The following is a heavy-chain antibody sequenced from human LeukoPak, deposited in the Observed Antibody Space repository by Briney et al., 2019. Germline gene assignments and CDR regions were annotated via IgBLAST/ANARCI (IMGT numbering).Heavy chain of an antibody. V-gene: IGHV3-23*01. CDR3: AKDPEVVFDPHVWFDP. D-gene: IGHD2-15*01. CDR1: GFTFSSYA. Sequence: GGSLRLSCAASGFTFSSYAMSWVRQAPGKGLEWVSAISGSGGSTYYADPVKGRFTISRDNSKNTLYLQMNSLRAEDTAVYYCAKDPEVVFDPHVWFDPWGQGTLVTVSS. CDR2: ISGSGGST. J-gene: IGHJ5*02.